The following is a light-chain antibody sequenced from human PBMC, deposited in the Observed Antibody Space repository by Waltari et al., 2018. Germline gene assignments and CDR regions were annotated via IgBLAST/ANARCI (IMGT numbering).Light chain of an antibody. CDR3: QQRSKWPWS. CDR1: QSVNSQ. CDR2: DAS. J-gene: IGKJ1*01. Sequence: EIVLTQSPATLSLSPGERATLSCRASQSVNSQLAWYQHKPGQAPRLLIYDASIRVTGISARFSCSGSGIDFTLTISSREPEDFAVYYCQQRSKWPWSFGQGTKVEIK. V-gene: IGKV3-11*01.